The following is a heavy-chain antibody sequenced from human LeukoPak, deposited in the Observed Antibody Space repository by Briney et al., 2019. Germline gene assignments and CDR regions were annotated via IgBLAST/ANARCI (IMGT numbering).Heavy chain of an antibody. D-gene: IGHD3-9*01. CDR3: ARAAHYDILTGYYSSRDYYYMDV. CDR2: INPSGGST. Sequence: ASVKVSCKASGYTFTSYYMHWVRQAPGQGLEWMGIINPSGGSTSYAQKFQGRVTMTRDMSTSTVYMELSSLRSEDTAVYYCARAAHYDILTGYYSSRDYYYMDVWGKGTTVTISS. V-gene: IGHV1-46*01. CDR1: GYTFTSYY. J-gene: IGHJ6*03.